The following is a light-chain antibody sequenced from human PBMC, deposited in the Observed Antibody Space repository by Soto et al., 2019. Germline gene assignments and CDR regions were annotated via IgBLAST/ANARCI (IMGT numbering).Light chain of an antibody. J-gene: IGKJ5*01. CDR1: QGISSY. V-gene: IGKV1-9*01. CDR2: AAS. CDR3: QQLNNYPRIT. Sequence: IQLTHSTSSLSASVVDRFTITCRASQGISSYLAWYQQKPGKAPKLLIYAASTLQSGVPSRFSGSGSGTDFTLTISSLQPEDFATYYCQQLNNYPRITFGQGTRLEIK.